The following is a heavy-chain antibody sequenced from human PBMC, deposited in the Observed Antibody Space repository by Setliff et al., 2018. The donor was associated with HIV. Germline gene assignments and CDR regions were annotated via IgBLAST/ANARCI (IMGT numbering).Heavy chain of an antibody. CDR1: GGTFSSYA. D-gene: IGHD1-26*01. CDR2: IIPIYGTP. CDR3: ARASWEWEPSAEYFHH. V-gene: IGHV1-69*13. Sequence: SVKVSCKASGGTFSSYAITWVRQAPGQGPEWMGGIIPIYGTPNYAQRFQGRVTITADESTSTAYMDLSSLTSDDTAVYYCARASWEWEPSAEYFHHWGQGTLVTVSS. J-gene: IGHJ1*01.